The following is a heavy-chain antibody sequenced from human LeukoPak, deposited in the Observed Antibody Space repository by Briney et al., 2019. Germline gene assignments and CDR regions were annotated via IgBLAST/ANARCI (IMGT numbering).Heavy chain of an antibody. J-gene: IGHJ5*02. CDR2: IYYSGST. V-gene: IGHV4-61*01. Sequence: SETLSLTCTVSGGSVNSGNYYWRWIRQPPGKGLEWIGYIYYSGSTNYNPSLKSRVTISVDTSKNQFSLKLSSVTAADTAVYYCARGRVRFDPWGQGTLVTVSS. CDR3: ARGRVRFDP. CDR1: GGSVNSGNYY. D-gene: IGHD3-10*01.